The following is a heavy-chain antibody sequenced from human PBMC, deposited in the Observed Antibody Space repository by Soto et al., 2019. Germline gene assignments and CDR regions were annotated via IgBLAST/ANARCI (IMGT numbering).Heavy chain of an antibody. CDR1: GYTLTDLS. CDR3: ATDLADCSGDYYNGMDV. J-gene: IGHJ6*02. CDR2: FDPEDGET. D-gene: IGHD2-15*01. V-gene: IGHV1-24*01. Sequence: ASVKVSCKVSGYTLTDLSMNWVRQAPGQGLEWMGGFDPEDGETNYAQKFQGRVTMTEDTSTDTAYMELSSLRSEDTAVYYCATDLADCSGDYYNGMDVWGQGTPVTVSS.